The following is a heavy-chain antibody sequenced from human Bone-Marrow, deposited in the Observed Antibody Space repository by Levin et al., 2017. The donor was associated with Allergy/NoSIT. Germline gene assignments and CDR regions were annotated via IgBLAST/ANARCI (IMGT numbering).Heavy chain of an antibody. D-gene: IGHD2-2*01. Sequence: ASVKVSCKASGYTFTSYGISWVRQAPGQGLEWMGWISAYNGNTNYAQKLQGRVTMTTDTSTSTAYMELRSLRSDDTAVYYCAREGCSSTSCPSDYYYYMDVWGKGTTVTVSS. J-gene: IGHJ6*03. V-gene: IGHV1-18*01. CDR2: ISAYNGNT. CDR3: AREGCSSTSCPSDYYYYMDV. CDR1: GYTFTSYG.